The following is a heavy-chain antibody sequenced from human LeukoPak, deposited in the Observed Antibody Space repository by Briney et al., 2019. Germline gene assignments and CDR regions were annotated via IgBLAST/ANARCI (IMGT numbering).Heavy chain of an antibody. V-gene: IGHV4-39*07. CDR2: IYYSGST. D-gene: IGHD2-2*02. Sequence: SETLSLTCTVSGGSISSSSYYWGWIRQPPGKGLEWIGSIYYSGSTYYNPSLKSRVTISVDTSKNQFSLKPSSVTAADTAVYYCARSGRVVPAAIRWRGGDWFDPWGQGTLVTVSS. CDR1: GGSISSSSYY. J-gene: IGHJ5*02. CDR3: ARSGRVVPAAIRWRGGDWFDP.